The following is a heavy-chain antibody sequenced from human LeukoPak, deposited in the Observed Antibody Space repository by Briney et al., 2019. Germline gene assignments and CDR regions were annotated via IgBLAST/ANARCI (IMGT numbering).Heavy chain of an antibody. J-gene: IGHJ3*02. V-gene: IGHV3-48*03. CDR1: GFSFRSYE. CDR3: VRDGGFPGTTGTFEI. CDR2: ISSTGSTK. Sequence: GGSLRLSCAASGFSFRSYEMKWVRQAPEKGLEWVSYISSTGSTKYYADSVKGRFTISRDNDMDSVYLQMNSLRVEDTGVYYCVRDGGFPGTTGTFEIWGQGTMVSVSS. D-gene: IGHD1-7*01.